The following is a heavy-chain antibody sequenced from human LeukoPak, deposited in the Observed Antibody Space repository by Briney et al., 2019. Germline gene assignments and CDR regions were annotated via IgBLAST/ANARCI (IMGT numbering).Heavy chain of an antibody. J-gene: IGHJ4*02. V-gene: IGHV4-38-2*02. Sequence: PSETLSLTCTVSGHPIGAGFVWGWIRPSPGKGLEWLGNIFHNGNTYYNPSLNGRVTMSPDTSRNQFSLTLTSVTAADTAVYFCARRGSITGWSFDYWGLGSLVTVSS. D-gene: IGHD1-14*01. CDR2: IFHNGNT. CDR1: GHPIGAGFV. CDR3: ARRGSITGWSFDY.